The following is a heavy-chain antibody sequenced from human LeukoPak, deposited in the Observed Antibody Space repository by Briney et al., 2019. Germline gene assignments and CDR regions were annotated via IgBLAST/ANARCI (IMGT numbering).Heavy chain of an antibody. Sequence: ASVKVSCKASGYTFIGYHILWVRQAPGQGLEWMAWINPNSGGTNYAQKFQGRVTMTRDTSISTAYMELSRLTSDDTAVYYCARGQDYWTGQEYFYYMDVWGKGTTVTVSS. V-gene: IGHV1-2*02. CDR1: GYTFIGYH. J-gene: IGHJ6*03. D-gene: IGHD3/OR15-3a*01. CDR3: ARGQDYWTGQEYFYYMDV. CDR2: INPNSGGT.